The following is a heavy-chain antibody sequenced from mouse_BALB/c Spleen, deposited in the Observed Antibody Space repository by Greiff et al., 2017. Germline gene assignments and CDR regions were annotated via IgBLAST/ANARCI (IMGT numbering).Heavy chain of an antibody. CDR1: GFTFSSYG. CDR3: ARTDAMDD. Sequence: EVTLVESGGDLVKPGGSLKLSCAASGFTFSSYGMSWVRQTPDKRLEWVATISSGGSYTYYPDSVKGRFTISRDNAKNTLYLQMSSLKSEDTAMYYCARTDAMDDWGQGTSVTVAS. J-gene: IGHJ4*01. V-gene: IGHV5-6*01. CDR2: ISSGGSYT.